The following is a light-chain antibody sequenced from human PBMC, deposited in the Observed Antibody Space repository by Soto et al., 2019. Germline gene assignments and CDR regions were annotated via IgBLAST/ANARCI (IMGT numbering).Light chain of an antibody. Sequence: QSVLTQPASVSGSPGQSITISCTGTSSDVGGYNYVSWYQQHPGKAPKLMIYDVSNRPSGVSNRFPGSKSGNTASLTISGLQAEDEADYYCSSYTSSSTPHYVFGTGTKVTVL. J-gene: IGLJ1*01. CDR1: SSDVGGYNY. V-gene: IGLV2-14*01. CDR3: SSYTSSSTPHYV. CDR2: DVS.